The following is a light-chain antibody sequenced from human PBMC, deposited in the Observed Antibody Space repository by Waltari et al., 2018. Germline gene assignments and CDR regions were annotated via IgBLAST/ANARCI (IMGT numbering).Light chain of an antibody. CDR3: SSYTSSSTRV. Sequence: QSALTQPASVSGSPGQSITISCTGTSSSVGGYNYASWYQQHPGKAPKLMIYDVSNRPSGVSNRFSGSKSGNTASLTISGLQAEDEADYYCSSYTSSSTRVFGTGTKVTVL. CDR2: DVS. V-gene: IGLV2-14*03. CDR1: SSSVGGYNY. J-gene: IGLJ1*01.